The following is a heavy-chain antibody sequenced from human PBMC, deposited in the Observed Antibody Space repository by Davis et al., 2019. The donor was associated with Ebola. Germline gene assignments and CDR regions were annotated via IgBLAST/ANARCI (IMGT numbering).Heavy chain of an antibody. D-gene: IGHD6-19*01. CDR1: GFTASTNY. V-gene: IGHV3-66*01. Sequence: GESLKISCAASGFTASTNYMSWVRQAPGKGPEWVSIIYSGGSTYYADSVKGRFTISRDNSKNTLYLQMNSLRAEDTAVYYCARSPPPPRIEVAGTWLSWGQGTLVTVSS. CDR3: ARSPPPPRIEVAGTWLS. J-gene: IGHJ4*02. CDR2: IYSGGST.